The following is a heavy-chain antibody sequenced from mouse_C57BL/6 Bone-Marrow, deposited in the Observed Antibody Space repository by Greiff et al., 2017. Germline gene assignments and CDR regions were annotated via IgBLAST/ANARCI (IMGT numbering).Heavy chain of an antibody. V-gene: IGHV1-76*01. CDR3: ARSRGYYGIDWYFDV. CDR1: GYTFTDYY. Sequence: QVQLQQSGAELVRPGASVKLSCKASGYTFTDYYITWVKQRPGQGLEWIARIYPGSGNTYYNEKFKGKATLTAETSSSTAYMQRSSLTSEDSAVYFCARSRGYYGIDWYFDVWGTGTTVTVSS. D-gene: IGHD1-1*01. J-gene: IGHJ1*03. CDR2: IYPGSGNT.